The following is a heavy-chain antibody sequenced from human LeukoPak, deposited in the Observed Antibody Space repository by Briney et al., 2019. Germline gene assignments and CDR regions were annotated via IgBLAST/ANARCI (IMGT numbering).Heavy chain of an antibody. CDR3: ARARGLRWGDGYNDQDY. V-gene: IGHV3-33*01. CDR2: IWYDGSNK. D-gene: IGHD5-24*01. J-gene: IGHJ4*02. Sequence: GGSLRLSCAASGFTFSSYGMHWVRQAPGKGLEWVAVIWYDGSNKYYADSVKGRFTISRDNSKNTLYLQMSSLRAVDTAVYYCARARGLRWGDGYNDQDYWGQGTLVTVSS. CDR1: GFTFSSYG.